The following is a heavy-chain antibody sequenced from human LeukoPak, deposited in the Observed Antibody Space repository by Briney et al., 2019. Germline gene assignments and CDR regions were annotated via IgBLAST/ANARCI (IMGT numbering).Heavy chain of an antibody. J-gene: IGHJ6*02. CDR3: AGRYCSSTSCYVVYYYYGMDV. Sequence: ASVKVSCKASGGTFSSYAISWVRQAPGQGLEWMGGIIPIFGTANYAQKFQGRVTITADESTSTAYMELSSLRSEDTAVYYCAGRYCSSTSCYVVYYYYGMDVWGQGTTVTVSS. CDR2: IIPIFGTA. CDR1: GGTFSSYA. V-gene: IGHV1-69*01. D-gene: IGHD2-2*01.